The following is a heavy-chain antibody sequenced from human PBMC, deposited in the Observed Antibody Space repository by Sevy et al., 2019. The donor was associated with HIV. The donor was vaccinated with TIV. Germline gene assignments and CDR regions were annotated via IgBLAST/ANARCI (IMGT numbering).Heavy chain of an antibody. CDR2: IIPIFGTA. J-gene: IGHJ6*02. CDR1: GGTFSSYA. D-gene: IGHD2-8*02. V-gene: IGHV1-69*13. CDR3: ARAGYCTGGVCYDYYYGMDV. Sequence: ASVKVSCKASGGTFSSYAISWVRQAPGQGLEWMGGIIPIFGTANYAQKFQGRVTITADESTGTAYMELSSLRSEDTAVYYCARAGYCTGGVCYDYYYGMDVWGQGTTVTVSS.